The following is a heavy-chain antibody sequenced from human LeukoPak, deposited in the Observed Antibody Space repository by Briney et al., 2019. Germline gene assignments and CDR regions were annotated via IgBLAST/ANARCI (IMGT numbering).Heavy chain of an antibody. Sequence: SETLSLTCTVSGGSISTYCWSWIRQPAGKGLEWIGHICTSGSTNYNPSLKSRVTISMDKSKNQFSLELTSVTAADTTMYYCAREYGSSHGFDPWGQGTLVTVSS. D-gene: IGHD6-13*01. V-gene: IGHV4-4*07. CDR1: GGSISTYC. CDR3: AREYGSSHGFDP. J-gene: IGHJ5*02. CDR2: ICTSGST.